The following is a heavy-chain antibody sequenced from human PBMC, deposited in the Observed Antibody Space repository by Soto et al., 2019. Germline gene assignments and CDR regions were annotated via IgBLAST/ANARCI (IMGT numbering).Heavy chain of an antibody. V-gene: IGHV1-2*04. D-gene: IGHD3-22*01. CDR1: GHTFIGDC. CDR2: INPISGGI. CDR3: AIFRAYFDSRGYPTGAFEI. J-gene: IGHJ3*02. Sequence: ASSKVSSKASGHTFIGDCMHWVRETPGEGSVWMGRINPISGGINYAQKFKGWVTMTRDTFISTAYMEMSRPRSDDTAVYYCAIFRAYFDSRGYPTGAFEIWGQGTMVTVSS.